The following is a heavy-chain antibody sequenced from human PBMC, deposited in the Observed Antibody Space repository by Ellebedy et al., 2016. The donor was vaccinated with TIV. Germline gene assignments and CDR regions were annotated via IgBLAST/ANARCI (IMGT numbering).Heavy chain of an antibody. CDR3: ATAYGDYVHDAFDI. CDR2: FDPEDGET. V-gene: IGHV1-24*01. J-gene: IGHJ3*02. Sequence: AASVKVSCKVSGDTLTELSMHWVRQAPGKGLEWMGGFDPEDGETIYAQKFQGRVTMTEDTSTDTAYMELSSLRSEDTAVYYCATAYGDYVHDAFDIWGQGIMVTVSS. D-gene: IGHD4-17*01. CDR1: GDTLTELS.